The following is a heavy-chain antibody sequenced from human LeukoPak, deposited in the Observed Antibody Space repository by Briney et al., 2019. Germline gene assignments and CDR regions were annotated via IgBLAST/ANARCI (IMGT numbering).Heavy chain of an antibody. D-gene: IGHD4/OR15-4a*01. J-gene: IGHJ4*02. CDR2: ISNDGSNK. CDR1: GCTFSSYG. CDR3: AKGLGGDYGFDY. Sequence: SGGSLRLSCAASGCTFSSYGMHWVRQAPGKGLEWVAVISNDGSNKYYADSVKGRFTISRDNSKNKLYLQMNSMRAEDTAVYYCAKGLGGDYGFDYWGQGTLVTVSS. V-gene: IGHV3-30*18.